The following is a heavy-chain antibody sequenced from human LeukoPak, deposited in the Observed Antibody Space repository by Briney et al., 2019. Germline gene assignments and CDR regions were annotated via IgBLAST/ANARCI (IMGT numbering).Heavy chain of an antibody. V-gene: IGHV1-2*02. CDR2: INPNSGGT. J-gene: IGHJ4*02. CDR1: GYTXTGYY. CDR3: ASSPTSECSGGSCYSY. D-gene: IGHD2-15*01. Sequence: ASVKVSCKASGYTXTGYYMHWVRQAPGQGLEWMGWINPNSGGTNYVQKFQGRVTMTRDTSITTAYMQLSRLRSDDTAVYYCASSPTSECSGGSCYSYWGQGTLVTVSS.